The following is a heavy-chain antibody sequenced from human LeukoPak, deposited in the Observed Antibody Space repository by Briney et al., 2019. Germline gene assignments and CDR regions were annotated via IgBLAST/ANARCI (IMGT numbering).Heavy chain of an antibody. D-gene: IGHD5-18*01. V-gene: IGHV3-23*01. CDR2: ISGSGGST. CDR1: GFTFSSYA. CDR3: ARAIGYSYGLGY. Sequence: GGSLRLSCAASGFTFSSYAMSWVRQAPGKGLEWVSAISGSGGSTYYADSVKGRFTISRDNSKNTLYLQMDSLRAEDTAVYYCARAIGYSYGLGYWGQGTLVTVSS. J-gene: IGHJ4*02.